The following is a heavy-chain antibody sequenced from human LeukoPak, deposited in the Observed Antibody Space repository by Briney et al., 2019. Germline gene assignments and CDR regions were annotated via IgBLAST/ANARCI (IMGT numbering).Heavy chain of an antibody. D-gene: IGHD6-19*01. CDR2: ISSSSSYI. Sequence: GGSLRLSCAASGFTFSSYSMNWVRQAPGKGLEWVSSISSSSSYIYYADSVKGRFTISRDNAKNSLYLQMNSLRAEDTAVYYCARDKLYSSGWPDAFDIWGQGTMVTVSS. CDR1: GFTFSSYS. V-gene: IGHV3-21*01. CDR3: ARDKLYSSGWPDAFDI. J-gene: IGHJ3*02.